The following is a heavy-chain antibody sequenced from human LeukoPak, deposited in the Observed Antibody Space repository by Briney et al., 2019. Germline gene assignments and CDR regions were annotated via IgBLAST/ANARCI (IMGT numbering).Heavy chain of an antibody. CDR3: ARVGEQLVLDY. Sequence: SETLSLTCTVSGGPISSGDYYWSWIRQPPGKGLEWIGYIYYSGSTYYNPSLKSRVTISVDTSKNQFSLKLSSVTAADTAVYYCARVGEQLVLDYWGQGTLVTVSS. J-gene: IGHJ4*02. CDR1: GGPISSGDYY. V-gene: IGHV4-30-4*08. CDR2: IYYSGST. D-gene: IGHD6-6*01.